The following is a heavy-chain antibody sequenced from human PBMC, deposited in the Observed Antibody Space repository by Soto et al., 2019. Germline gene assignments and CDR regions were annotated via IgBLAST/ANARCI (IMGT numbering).Heavy chain of an antibody. CDR1: DDSLSTYY. CDR3: ARSAIPRGGWFRP. D-gene: IGHD2-21*01. Sequence: TLSLTCNVSDDSLSTYYWSWIRQPAGKGLEWIGRIYASGSTNYNPSLKGRVSMSVDTSKKQFSLRMTSVTAADTAMYYCARSAIPRGGWFRPWGQGVLVTVS. V-gene: IGHV4-4*07. J-gene: IGHJ5*02. CDR2: IYASGST.